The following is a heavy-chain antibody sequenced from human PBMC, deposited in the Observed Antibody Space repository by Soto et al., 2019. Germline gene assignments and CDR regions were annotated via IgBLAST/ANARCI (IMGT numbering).Heavy chain of an antibody. D-gene: IGHD6-13*01. CDR1: GGTFSSYT. V-gene: IGHV1-69*04. J-gene: IGHJ3*02. CDR3: AREPVAAAGPPYAFDI. Sequence: ASVKVSCKASGGTFSSYTISWVRQAPGQGLEWMGRIIPIRGITNYAQKFQGRVTMTRDTSTSTVYMELSSLRSEDTAVYYCAREPVAAAGPPYAFDIWGQGTMVTVSS. CDR2: IIPIRGIT.